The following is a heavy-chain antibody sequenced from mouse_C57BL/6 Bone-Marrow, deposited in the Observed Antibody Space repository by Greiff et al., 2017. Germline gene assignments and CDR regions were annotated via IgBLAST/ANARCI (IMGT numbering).Heavy chain of an antibody. D-gene: IGHD3-2*02. CDR3: ALKDSSGYLFAY. J-gene: IGHJ3*01. Sequence: QVQLQQSGPELVKPGASVKISCKASGYAFSSSWMNWVKQRPGKGLEWIGRIYPGDGDTNYNGKFKGKATLTADKSSSTAYMQLSSLTSEDSAVYFCALKDSSGYLFAYWGQGTLVTVSA. CDR2: IYPGDGDT. V-gene: IGHV1-82*01. CDR1: GYAFSSSW.